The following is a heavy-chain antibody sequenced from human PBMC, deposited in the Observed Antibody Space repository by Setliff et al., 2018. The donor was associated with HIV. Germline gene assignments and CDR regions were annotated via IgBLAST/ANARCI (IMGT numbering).Heavy chain of an antibody. V-gene: IGHV4-61*10. CDR1: GGSISSGSYY. Sequence: SETLSLTCTVSGGSISSGSYYWSWIRQPAGKGLEWIGEINQSGISNFNPSLKSRVTMPIDTPKNQFSLKLSSVTAADTAVYFCARGGGFWSGQLDYWGQGTLVTVSS. CDR3: ARGGGFWSGQLDY. D-gene: IGHD3-3*01. J-gene: IGHJ4*02. CDR2: INQSGIS.